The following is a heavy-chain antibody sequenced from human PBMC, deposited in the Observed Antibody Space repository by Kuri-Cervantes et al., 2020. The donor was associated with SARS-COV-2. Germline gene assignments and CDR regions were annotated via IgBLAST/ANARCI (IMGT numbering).Heavy chain of an antibody. CDR3: ARMDTAILTRVFDY. CDR2: IYYSGST. CDR1: GFKFSTFGMH. V-gene: IGHV4-30-4*08. Sequence: SETLSLTCATSGFKFSTFGMHWIRQPPGKGLEWIGYIYYSGSTYYNPSLESRVTISVDTSKNQFSLKLSSVTAADTAVYYCARMDTAILTRVFDYWGQGTLVTVSS. J-gene: IGHJ4*02. D-gene: IGHD5-18*01.